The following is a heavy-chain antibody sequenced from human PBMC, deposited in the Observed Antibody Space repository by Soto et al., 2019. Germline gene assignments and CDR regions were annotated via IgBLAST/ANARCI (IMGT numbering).Heavy chain of an antibody. J-gene: IGHJ4*02. CDR3: ARDPWVTMVRGKPRGFDY. CDR2: ISSSSSYI. CDR1: GFTVSSYS. Sequence: PXGSLRLSFAAPGFTVSSYSTNWVRQAPGKGLEWVSSISSSSSYIYYADSVKGRFTISRDNAKNSLYLQMNSLRAEDTAVYYCARDPWVTMVRGKPRGFDYWGQRTLVTVPS. V-gene: IGHV3-21*01. D-gene: IGHD3-10*01.